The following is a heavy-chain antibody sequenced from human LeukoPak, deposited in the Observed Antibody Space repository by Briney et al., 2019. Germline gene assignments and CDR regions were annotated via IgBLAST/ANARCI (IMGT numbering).Heavy chain of an antibody. Sequence: ASVTVSCKASGYTFTGYYMHWVRQAPGQGLEWMGRINPNSGGTNYAQKFQGRVTMTRDTSISTAYMELSRLRSDDTAVYYCARAQGYYDFWSGDFDYWGQGTLVTDSS. D-gene: IGHD3-3*01. CDR1: GYTFTGYY. CDR2: INPNSGGT. V-gene: IGHV1-2*06. J-gene: IGHJ4*02. CDR3: ARAQGYYDFWSGDFDY.